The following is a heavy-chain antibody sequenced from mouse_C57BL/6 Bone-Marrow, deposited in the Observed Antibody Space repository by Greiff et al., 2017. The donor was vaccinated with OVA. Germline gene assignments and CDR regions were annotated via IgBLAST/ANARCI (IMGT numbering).Heavy chain of an antibody. J-gene: IGHJ3*01. Sequence: EVQLVESGGDLVKPGGSLKLSCAASGFTFSSYGMSWVRQTPDKRLEWVATISSGGSYTYYPDSVKGRFTISRDNAKNTLYLQMSSLKSEDTAMYYCARHQLGPPFAYWGQGTLVTVSA. CDR3: ARHQLGPPFAY. V-gene: IGHV5-6*01. D-gene: IGHD4-1*02. CDR1: GFTFSSYG. CDR2: ISSGGSYT.